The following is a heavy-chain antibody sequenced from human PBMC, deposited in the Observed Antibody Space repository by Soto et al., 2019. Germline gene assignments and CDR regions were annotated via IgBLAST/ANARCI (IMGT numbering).Heavy chain of an antibody. J-gene: IGHJ6*02. CDR2: INHSGST. CDR3: ARVAYCGGDCYRTYYYYYGMDV. CDR1: GGSFSCYY. V-gene: IGHV4-34*01. Sequence: PSETLSLTCAVYGGSFSCYYWIWIRQPPGKGLEWIGEINHSGSTNYNPSLKSRVTISVDTSKNQFSLKLSSVTAADTAVYYCARVAYCGGDCYRTYYYYYGMDVWGQGTTVTVSS. D-gene: IGHD2-21*02.